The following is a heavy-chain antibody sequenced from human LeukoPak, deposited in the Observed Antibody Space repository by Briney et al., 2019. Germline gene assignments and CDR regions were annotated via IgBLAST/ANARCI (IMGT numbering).Heavy chain of an antibody. CDR1: GFTFSSYA. CDR3: AKHRRSTLVTAYFDS. D-gene: IGHD2-21*02. V-gene: IGHV3-30-3*02. CDR2: MTYDGSNE. Sequence: GRSLRLSCAASGFTFSSYAMHWVRQAPGKGLEWVAVMTYDGSNEFYADSVKGRFTISRDNSKNTLYLQLNSLRVDDAAIYYCAKHRRSTLVTAYFDSWGQGTLVTVSS. J-gene: IGHJ4*02.